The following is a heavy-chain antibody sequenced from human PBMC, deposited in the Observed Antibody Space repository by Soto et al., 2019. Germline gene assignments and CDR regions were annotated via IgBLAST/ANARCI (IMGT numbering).Heavy chain of an antibody. CDR3: ARGDRGAFDL. CDR1: GFTVSYYW. Sequence: EVQLGESWGGLVRPGGSLRLSCAASGFTVSYYWMHWVRQAPGKGLVCVSRIHSDGSSTTYADFVKGRFIISRDNARNTVDLQMNSVRVEDTAVYYCARGDRGAFDLWGQGTVVTVSS. CDR2: IHSDGSST. D-gene: IGHD1-26*01. V-gene: IGHV3-74*01. J-gene: IGHJ3*01.